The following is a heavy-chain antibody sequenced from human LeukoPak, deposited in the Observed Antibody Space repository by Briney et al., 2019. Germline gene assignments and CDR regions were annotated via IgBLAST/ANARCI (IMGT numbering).Heavy chain of an antibody. CDR1: GYTFTSYY. Sequence: ASVKLSCKASGYTFTSYYMHWVRQAPGQGLEWMGIVNPSGGSTSYAQKFQGRVTMTRDTSTSTVYMELSSLRSEDTAVYYCARSPRSSWHYNWFDPWGQGTLVTVSS. D-gene: IGHD6-13*01. J-gene: IGHJ5*02. CDR3: ARSPRSSWHYNWFDP. CDR2: VNPSGGST. V-gene: IGHV1-46*01.